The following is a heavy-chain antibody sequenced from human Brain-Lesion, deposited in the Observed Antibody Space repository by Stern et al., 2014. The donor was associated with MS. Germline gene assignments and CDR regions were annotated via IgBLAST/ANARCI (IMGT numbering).Heavy chain of an antibody. D-gene: IGHD2-2*01. CDR1: GYTFSRYD. J-gene: IGHJ4*02. CDR2: MNPYSGNT. Sequence: QVQLVESGAEVKKPGASVKVSCKAAGYTFSRYDITWVRHASGHGLAWMGWMNPYSGNTGYAQKFKGRVSMTSDPSISTVYMELTSLTSDDTAVYFCARAVRNQLLSEYWGQGTLVTVSS. V-gene: IGHV1-8*01. CDR3: ARAVRNQLLSEY.